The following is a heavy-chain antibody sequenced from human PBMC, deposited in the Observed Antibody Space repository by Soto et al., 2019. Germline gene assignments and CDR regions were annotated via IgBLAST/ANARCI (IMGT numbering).Heavy chain of an antibody. CDR2: INAGNGNT. V-gene: IGHV1-3*01. D-gene: IGHD3-22*01. J-gene: IGHJ5*02. Sequence: GASVKVSCKASGYTFTSYAMHWVRQAPGQRLEWMGWINAGNGNTKYSQKFQGRVTITRDTSASTAYMELSSLRSEDTAVYYRARDTEDYDSSGYYPNGFDPWGQGALVTVSS. CDR1: GYTFTSYA. CDR3: ARDTEDYDSSGYYPNGFDP.